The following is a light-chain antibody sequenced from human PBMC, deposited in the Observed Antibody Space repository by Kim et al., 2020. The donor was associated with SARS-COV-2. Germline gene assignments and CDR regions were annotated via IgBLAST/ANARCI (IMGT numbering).Light chain of an antibody. Sequence: GSVGDRGNITCRGSQGISSRLAWYQQEPGKAPKLLIYLASTLQSGVPSRFSGSGSATEFTLTVSSLQPEDFATYYCQQSTSYPITFGGGTKVDIK. CDR2: LAS. CDR1: QGISSR. V-gene: IGKV1-9*01. CDR3: QQSTSYPIT. J-gene: IGKJ4*01.